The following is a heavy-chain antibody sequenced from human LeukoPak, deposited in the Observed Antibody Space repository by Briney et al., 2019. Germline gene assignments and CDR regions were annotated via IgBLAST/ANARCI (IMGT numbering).Heavy chain of an antibody. J-gene: IGHJ4*02. CDR1: GYTFTSYG. Sequence: ASVEVSCKASGYTFTSYGISWVRQAPGQGLEWMGWISAYNGNTNYAQKLQGRVTMTTDTSTSTAYMELRSLRSDDTAVYYCARDRPQTPGVITPTFDYWGQGTLVTVSS. CDR3: ARDRPQTPGVITPTFDY. D-gene: IGHD2-21*01. CDR2: ISAYNGNT. V-gene: IGHV1-18*01.